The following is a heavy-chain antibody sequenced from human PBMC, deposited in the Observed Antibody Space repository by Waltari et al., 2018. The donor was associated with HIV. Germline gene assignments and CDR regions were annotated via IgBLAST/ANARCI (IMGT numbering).Heavy chain of an antibody. CDR3: ARDWGVTTGPFDF. V-gene: IGHV4-38-2*02. CDR2: IHYNGRA. Sequence: QVQLQESGPGLVQTLETLSLTCAVSGSSITSGYYWAWIRQSPGKGLEGIATIHYNGRADYNPSLGGRVLVSLDPSKNQFSLKMRYVTAADTAIYYCARDWGVTTGPFDFWGQGTQVTVSS. D-gene: IGHD4-4*01. CDR1: GSSITSGYY. J-gene: IGHJ4*02.